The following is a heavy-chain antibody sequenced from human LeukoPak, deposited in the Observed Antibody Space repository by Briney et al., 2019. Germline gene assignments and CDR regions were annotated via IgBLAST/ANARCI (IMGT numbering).Heavy chain of an antibody. CDR3: ARGREEDSSGYYYGFDY. D-gene: IGHD3-22*01. CDR2: IIPIFGIA. V-gene: IGHV1-69*04. CDR1: GGTFSSYA. J-gene: IGHJ4*02. Sequence: SAKVSCKASGGTFSSYAISWVRQAPGQGLEWMGRIIPIFGIANYAQKFQGRVTITADKSTSTAYMELSSLRSEDTAVYYCARGREEDSSGYYYGFDYWGQGTLVTVSS.